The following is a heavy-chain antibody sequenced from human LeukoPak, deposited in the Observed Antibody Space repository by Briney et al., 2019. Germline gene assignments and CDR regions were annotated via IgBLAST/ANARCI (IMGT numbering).Heavy chain of an antibody. Sequence: GASVKVSCKASGGTFSSYAISWVRQAPGQGLEWMGGIIPIFGTANYAQKFQGRVTITADESTSTAYMELSSLRSEDTAVYYCARREDIAVPHGPYYYYYGMDVWGQGTTVTVSS. J-gene: IGHJ6*02. V-gene: IGHV1-69*13. CDR1: GGTFSSYA. CDR3: ARREDIAVPHGPYYYYYGMDV. D-gene: IGHD2-2*01. CDR2: IIPIFGTA.